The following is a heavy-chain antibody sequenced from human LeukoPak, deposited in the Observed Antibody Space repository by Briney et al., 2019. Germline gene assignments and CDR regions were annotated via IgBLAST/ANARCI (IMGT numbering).Heavy chain of an antibody. Sequence: PGRSLRLSCAASGFTFSDYYMSWVRQAPGKGLEWVGFIGSKAYGVTTEHAASVKGRFTISRDDSKSIAYLQMNSLKTEDTAVYYCSRADYYGSGSPISLDVWGKGTTVTVSS. CDR1: GFTFSDYY. CDR3: SRADYYGSGSPISLDV. D-gene: IGHD3-10*01. J-gene: IGHJ6*04. V-gene: IGHV3-49*04. CDR2: IGSKAYGVTT.